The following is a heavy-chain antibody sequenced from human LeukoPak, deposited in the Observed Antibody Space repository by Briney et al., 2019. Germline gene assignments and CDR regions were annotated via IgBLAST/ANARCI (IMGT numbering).Heavy chain of an antibody. V-gene: IGHV3-30*18. CDR1: GFTFSSYG. CDR2: ISYDGSNK. J-gene: IGHJ4*02. CDR3: AKDEDNLIVHNGGFDY. Sequence: GGSLRLSCAASGFTFSSYGMHWVRQAPGKGLEWVAVISYDGSNKYYADSVKGRFTISRDNSKNTLYLQMNSLRAEDTAVYYCAKDEDNLIVHNGGFDYWGQGTLVTVSS. D-gene: IGHD3-22*01.